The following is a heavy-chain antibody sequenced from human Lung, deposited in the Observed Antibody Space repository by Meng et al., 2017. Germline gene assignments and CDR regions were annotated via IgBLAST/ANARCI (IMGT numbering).Heavy chain of an antibody. J-gene: IGHJ4*02. Sequence: VQRPQWGAGLLKPSETLALTCVVSGGSFSDYYWSWIHHPPGKGLEWIGEINHSGSTNYNPSLESRATISVDTSQNNLSLKLSSVTAADSAVYYCARGPTTMAHDFDYWGQGTLVTVSS. V-gene: IGHV4-34*01. CDR1: GGSFSDYY. CDR2: INHSGST. CDR3: ARGPTTMAHDFDY. D-gene: IGHD4-11*01.